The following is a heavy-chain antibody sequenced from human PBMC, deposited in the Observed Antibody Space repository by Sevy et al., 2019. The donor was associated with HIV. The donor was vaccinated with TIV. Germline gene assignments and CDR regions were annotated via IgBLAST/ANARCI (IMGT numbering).Heavy chain of an antibody. V-gene: IGHV3-21*01. J-gene: IGHJ6*02. CDR1: EFTFSSYS. D-gene: IGHD2-21*01. CDR2: ISRSSSYI. Sequence: GGSLRLSCAASEFTFSSYSMNWVRQAPGKGLEWVSSISRSSSYIYYADSVKGRFTISRDNAKKSLFLQMNSLRAEDAAVYYCAGDKSTTAYYGMDAWGQGTTVTVSS. CDR3: AGDKSTTAYYGMDA.